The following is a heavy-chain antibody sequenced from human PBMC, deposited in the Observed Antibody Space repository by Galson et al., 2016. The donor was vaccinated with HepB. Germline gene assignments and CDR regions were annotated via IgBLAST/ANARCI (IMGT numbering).Heavy chain of an antibody. CDR1: GFTFSSYG. CDR2: IWYDGSNK. CDR3: AKYSGWGTRNFDY. J-gene: IGHJ4*02. V-gene: IGHV3-33*06. D-gene: IGHD3-10*01. Sequence: SLRLSCAASGFTFSSYGMHWVRQAPGKGLEWVACIWYDGSNKYYANSVKGRFTISRDNSKNTLYLEMNNLRAEDTAVYYCAKYSGWGTRNFDYWGQGTLVTVSS.